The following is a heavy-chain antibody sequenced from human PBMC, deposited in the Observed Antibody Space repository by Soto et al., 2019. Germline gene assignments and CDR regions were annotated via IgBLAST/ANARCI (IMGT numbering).Heavy chain of an antibody. D-gene: IGHD2-2*01. J-gene: IGHJ4*02. Sequence: GGSLRLSCAASGFTFSSYAMHWVRQAPGKGLEWVAVISYDGSNKYYADSVKGRFTISRDNSKNTLYLQMNSLRAEDTAVYYCARDLEYCSSTSCYLEPAADDWGQGTLVTVSS. CDR1: GFTFSSYA. CDR3: ARDLEYCSSTSCYLEPAADD. V-gene: IGHV3-30-3*01. CDR2: ISYDGSNK.